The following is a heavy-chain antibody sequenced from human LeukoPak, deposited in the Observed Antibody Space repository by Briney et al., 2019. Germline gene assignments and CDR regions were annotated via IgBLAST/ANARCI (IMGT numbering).Heavy chain of an antibody. CDR1: GGSFSGYY. D-gene: IGHD4-11*01. CDR2: INHIGST. V-gene: IGHV4-34*01. Sequence: PSETLSLTCAVYGGSFSGYYWSWIRQPPEKGLEWIGEINHIGSTNYNPSLKSRVTISVDKSKNQFSLKLSSVTAADTAVYYCARAVVTTVRFTPYYCMDVWGKGTTVTVSS. CDR3: ARAVVTTVRFTPYYCMDV. J-gene: IGHJ6*03.